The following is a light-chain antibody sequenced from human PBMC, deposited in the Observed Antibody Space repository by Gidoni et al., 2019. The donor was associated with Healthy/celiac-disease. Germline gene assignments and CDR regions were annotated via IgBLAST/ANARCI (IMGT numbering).Light chain of an antibody. CDR1: QGISSA. Sequence: AIPLTQSPSSLSASVGDRVTSTCRASQGISSALAWYQQKPGKAPKLLIYDASSLESGVPSRFSGSGSGTDFTLTISSLQPEDFATYYCQQFNSYLFTFGPGTKVDIK. CDR2: DAS. CDR3: QQFNSYLFT. V-gene: IGKV1-13*02. J-gene: IGKJ3*01.